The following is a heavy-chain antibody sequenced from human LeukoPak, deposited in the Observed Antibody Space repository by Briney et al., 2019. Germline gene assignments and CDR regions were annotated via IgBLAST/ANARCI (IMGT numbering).Heavy chain of an antibody. CDR1: GFTFSSYA. CDR2: ISGSGGST. Sequence: GGSLRLSCAASGFTFSSYAMSWVRQAPGKGLEWVSAISGSGGSTYYADSVKGRFTISGDNSKNTLYLQMNSLRAEDTAVYYCAKDPVAAAGPIYFDYWGQGTLVTVSS. V-gene: IGHV3-23*01. J-gene: IGHJ4*02. CDR3: AKDPVAAAGPIYFDY. D-gene: IGHD6-13*01.